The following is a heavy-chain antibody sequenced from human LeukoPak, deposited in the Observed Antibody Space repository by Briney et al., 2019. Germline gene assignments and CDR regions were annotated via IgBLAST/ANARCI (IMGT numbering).Heavy chain of an antibody. D-gene: IGHD6-6*01. CDR3: AGIAARRRYYYYYMDV. CDR2: INPNSGGT. J-gene: IGHJ6*03. Sequence: EWMGCINPNSGGTNYAQKFQGRVTMTRDTSISTAYMELSRLRSEDTAVYYCAGIAARRRYYYYYMDVWGKGTTVTVSS. V-gene: IGHV1-2*02.